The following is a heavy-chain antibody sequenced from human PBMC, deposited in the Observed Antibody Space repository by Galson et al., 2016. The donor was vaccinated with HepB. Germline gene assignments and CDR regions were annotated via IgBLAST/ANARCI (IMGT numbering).Heavy chain of an antibody. V-gene: IGHV3-53*01. D-gene: IGHD3-10*01. CDR2: IYSSGST. CDR1: GFSVTNNY. CDR3: ARGGVTRFEGVVSNDPFDM. J-gene: IGHJ3*02. Sequence: SLRLSCAASGFSVTNNYFAWVRQAPGKGLEWVSVIYSSGSTYYADSAKGRFRIYRDNSKSTVHLQMNSLRAEDTAVYYCARGGVTRFEGVVSNDPFDMWGQGTMVSVSS.